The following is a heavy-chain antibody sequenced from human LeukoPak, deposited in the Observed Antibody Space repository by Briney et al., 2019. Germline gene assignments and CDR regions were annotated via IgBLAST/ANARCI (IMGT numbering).Heavy chain of an antibody. CDR3: AKDRNRYSYGCDY. J-gene: IGHJ4*02. V-gene: IGHV3-23*01. D-gene: IGHD5-18*01. CDR1: GFTLRSYG. CDR2: ISGSVGST. Sequence: PGGSLRLSCAASGFTLRSYGMSWVRRAPGKGLEWVSAISGSVGSTYYADSVKGRFTISRDNSKNTLYLQMNSLRAEDTAVYYCAKDRNRYSYGCDYWGQGTLVTVSS.